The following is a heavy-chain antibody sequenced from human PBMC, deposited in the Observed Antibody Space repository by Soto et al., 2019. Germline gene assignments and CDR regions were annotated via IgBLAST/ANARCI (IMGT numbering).Heavy chain of an antibody. CDR3: TKDKHWYGMDV. CDR2: IDTSGGVT. V-gene: IGHV3-23*01. CDR1: GFSISRHC. J-gene: IGHJ6*02. D-gene: IGHD1-1*01. Sequence: GWSQCALRTAPGFSISRHCMNSVRQAPGKGPEWVSGIDTSGGVTKYADSVKGRFTIARDNTKNTRYLQMNSLRAEDTALYYCTKDKHWYGMDVWGQGTSVTVS.